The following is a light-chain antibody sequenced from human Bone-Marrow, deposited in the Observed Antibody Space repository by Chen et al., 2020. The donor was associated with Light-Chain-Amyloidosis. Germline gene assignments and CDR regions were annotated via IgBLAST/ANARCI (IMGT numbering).Light chain of an antibody. CDR3: QSADSSGTFWV. Sequence: SYELTQPPSVSVSPGQTARITCSGDALPKQYAYWYQQKPGQAPVLVIYKDSERHSVIPERFAGSSSGTTVTLNISGVQAEDEADYYCQSADSSGTFWVFGGGTKLTVL. V-gene: IGLV3-25*03. CDR2: KDS. CDR1: ALPKQY. J-gene: IGLJ3*02.